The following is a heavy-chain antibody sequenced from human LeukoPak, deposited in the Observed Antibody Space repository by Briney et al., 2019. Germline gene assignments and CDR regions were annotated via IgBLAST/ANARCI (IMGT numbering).Heavy chain of an antibody. D-gene: IGHD2-15*01. CDR3: AKDIASGGQTFFDY. J-gene: IGHJ4*02. CDR2: ISWNSGSI. Sequence: GGSLRLSCAASGFTFDDYAMHWVRQAPGKGLEWVSGISWNSGSIGYADSVKGRFTISRDNAKNSLYLQMNSLRAEDTALYYCAKDIASGGQTFFDYWGQGTLVTVSS. V-gene: IGHV3-9*01. CDR1: GFTFDDYA.